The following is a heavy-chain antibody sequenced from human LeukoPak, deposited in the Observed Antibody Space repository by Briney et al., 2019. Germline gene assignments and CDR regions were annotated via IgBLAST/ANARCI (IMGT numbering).Heavy chain of an antibody. CDR3: TRHEAYCGGDCYSVQQVY. Sequence: GGSLRLSCAASGFTFRSYVMSWVRQAPGKGLEWVSGFAGSAYYADSVKGRFAISRDDSKNTAYLQMNSLKTEDTAVYYCTRHEAYCGGDCYSVQQVYWGQGTLVTVSS. J-gene: IGHJ4*02. D-gene: IGHD2-21*02. CDR2: FAGSA. V-gene: IGHV3-23*01. CDR1: GFTFRSYV.